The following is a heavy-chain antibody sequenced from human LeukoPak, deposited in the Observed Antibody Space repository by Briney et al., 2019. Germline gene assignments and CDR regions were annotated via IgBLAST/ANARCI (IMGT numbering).Heavy chain of an antibody. CDR1: GFTFSSYG. V-gene: IGHV3-33*06. D-gene: IGHD6-13*01. CDR3: AKASGYSSSWYVDY. J-gene: IGHJ4*02. CDR2: IWYDGSNK. Sequence: GGSLRLSCAASGFTFSSYGMHWVRQAPGKGLEWVAVIWYDGSNKYYADSVKGRFTISRDNSKNTLYLQMNSLRAEDTAVYYCAKASGYSSSWYVDYWGQGTLVTVSS.